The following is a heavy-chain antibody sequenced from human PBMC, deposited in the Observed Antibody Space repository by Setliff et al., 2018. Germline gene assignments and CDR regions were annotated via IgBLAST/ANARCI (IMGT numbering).Heavy chain of an antibody. J-gene: IGHJ4*02. V-gene: IGHV4-39*01. Sequence: SETLSLTCTVSGGSISSSSYYWGWIRQPPGKGLEWIGSIYYSGSTYYNPPLKSRVTISVDTSKNQFSLKLSSVTAADTAVYYCAGYSGYGGDDYWGQGTLVTVSS. CDR2: IYYSGST. D-gene: IGHD5-12*01. CDR1: GGSISSSSYY. CDR3: AGYSGYGGDDY.